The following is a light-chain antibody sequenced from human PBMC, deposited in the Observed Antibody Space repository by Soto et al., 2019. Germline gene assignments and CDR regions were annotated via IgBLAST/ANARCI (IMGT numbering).Light chain of an antibody. V-gene: IGLV4-69*01. J-gene: IGLJ3*02. CDR3: QTWGTGIRV. Sequence: QPVLTQSPSASASLGASVKLTCTLSSGHSNYAIAWHQQQPEKGPRYLMNLNSDGSHSKGDGIPDRFSGSSSGAERYLTISSLQSEDEADYYCQTWGTGIRVFGGGTKLTVL. CDR1: SGHSNYA. CDR2: LNSDGSH.